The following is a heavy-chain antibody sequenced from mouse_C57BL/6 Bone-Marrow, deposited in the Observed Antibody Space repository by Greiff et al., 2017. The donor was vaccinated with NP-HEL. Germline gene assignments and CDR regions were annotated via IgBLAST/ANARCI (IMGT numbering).Heavy chain of an antibody. J-gene: IGHJ2*01. V-gene: IGHV1-69*01. CDR3: ARRDYTY. CDR2: IDPSDSYT. CDR1: GYTFTSYW. D-gene: IGHD2-4*01. Sequence: HVQLQQPGAELVMPGASVKLSCKASGYTFTSYWMHWVKQRPGQGLEWIGEIDPSDSYTNYNQKFKGKSTLTVDKSSSTAYMQLSSLTSEDSAVYYCARRDYTYWGQGTTLTVSS.